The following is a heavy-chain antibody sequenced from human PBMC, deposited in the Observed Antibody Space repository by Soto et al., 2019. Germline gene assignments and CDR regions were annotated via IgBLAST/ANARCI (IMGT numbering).Heavy chain of an antibody. Sequence: GASVKVSCKASGGTFSSYAISWVRQAPGQGLEWMGGIIPIFGTANYAQKFQGRVTITADESTSTAYMELSSLRSEDTAVYYCARVAARPNPLTMDVWGQGTTVTVSS. CDR2: IIPIFGTA. J-gene: IGHJ6*02. V-gene: IGHV1-69*13. CDR3: ARVAARPNPLTMDV. D-gene: IGHD6-6*01. CDR1: GGTFSSYA.